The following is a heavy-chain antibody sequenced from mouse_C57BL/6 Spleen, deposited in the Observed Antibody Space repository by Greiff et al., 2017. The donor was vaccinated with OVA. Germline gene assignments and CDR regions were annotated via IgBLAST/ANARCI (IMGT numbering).Heavy chain of an antibody. CDR1: GYTFTSYW. CDR3: AIGNYGSSFSFAY. J-gene: IGHJ3*01. V-gene: IGHV1-74*01. CDR2: IHPSDSDT. Sequence: QVQLKQPGAELVKPGASVKVSCKASGYTFTSYWMHWVKQRPGQGLEWIGRIHPSDSDTNYNQKFKGKATLTVDKSSSTAYMQLSSLTSEDSAVYYCAIGNYGSSFSFAYWGQGTLVTVSA. D-gene: IGHD1-1*01.